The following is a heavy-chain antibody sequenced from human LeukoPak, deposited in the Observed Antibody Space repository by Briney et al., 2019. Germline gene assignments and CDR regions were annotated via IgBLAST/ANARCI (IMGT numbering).Heavy chain of an antibody. J-gene: IGHJ4*02. V-gene: IGHV3-23*01. CDR3: AKGESGSNWDFDF. D-gene: IGHD1-26*01. CDR1: GFTFSSYA. Sequence: GGSLRVSCAASGFTFSSYAMSWVRQAPGKGLEWVSTISGSGGSTYYADSVKGRFTISRDNSKNTLYLQMNSLRAEDTAVYYCAKGESGSNWDFDFWGQGTLVTVSS. CDR2: ISGSGGST.